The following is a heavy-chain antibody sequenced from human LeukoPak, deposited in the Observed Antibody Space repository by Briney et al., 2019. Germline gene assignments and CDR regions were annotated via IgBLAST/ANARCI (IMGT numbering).Heavy chain of an antibody. CDR3: TTAPLWFGEPRARKDY. CDR1: GFTFSNAW. Sequence: GGSLRLSCAASGFTFSNAWMSWVRQAPGKGLEWVGRIKSKTDGGTTDYAAPVKGRFTISRDDSKNTLYLQMNSLKTEDTAVYYCTTAPLWFGEPRARKDYWGQGTLVTVSS. CDR2: IKSKTDGGTT. D-gene: IGHD3-10*01. V-gene: IGHV3-15*01. J-gene: IGHJ4*02.